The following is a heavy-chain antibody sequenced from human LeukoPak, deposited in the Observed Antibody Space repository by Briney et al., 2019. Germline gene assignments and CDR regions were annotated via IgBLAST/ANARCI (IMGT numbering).Heavy chain of an antibody. V-gene: IGHV3-33*01. D-gene: IGHD2-2*01. J-gene: IGHJ6*02. Sequence: GGSLRLSCAASGFTFSNYGMHWVRQAPGKRLEWVAVIWYDGSNKYYADSVKGRFTISRDNSKNTLYLQMNSLRAEDTAVYYCARDLGYCSSTSCSYGMDVWGQGTTVTVSS. CDR2: IWYDGSNK. CDR3: ARDLGYCSSTSCSYGMDV. CDR1: GFTFSNYG.